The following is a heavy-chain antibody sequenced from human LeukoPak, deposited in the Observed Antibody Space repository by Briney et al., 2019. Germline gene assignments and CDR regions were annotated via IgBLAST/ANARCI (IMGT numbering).Heavy chain of an antibody. CDR2: IYYSGST. Sequence: PSETLSLTCTVSGGSISSSSYYWGWIRQPPGKGLEWIGSIYYSGSTYYNPSLKSRVTISVDTSKNQFSLKLSSVTAADTAVYYRASRGYDFWSGYYTGVDYWGQGTLVTVSS. V-gene: IGHV4-39*01. J-gene: IGHJ4*02. CDR1: GGSISSSSYY. CDR3: ASRGYDFWSGYYTGVDY. D-gene: IGHD3-3*01.